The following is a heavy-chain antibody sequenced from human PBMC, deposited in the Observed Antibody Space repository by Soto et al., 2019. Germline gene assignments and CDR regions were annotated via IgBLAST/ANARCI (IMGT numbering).Heavy chain of an antibody. CDR1: GYSISSSNW. D-gene: IGHD4-17*01. J-gene: IGHJ3*02. CDR2: IYYSGST. Sequence: QVQLQESGPGLVKPSDTLSHTCAVSGYSISSSNWWGWIRQPPGKGLEWIGYIYYSGSTYYNPSLTSRVTTPVDTSKNQFSMKLSSVTAVDTAVYYCARKNGVLDAFDIWGKGTMVTVSS. V-gene: IGHV4-28*01. CDR3: ARKNGVLDAFDI.